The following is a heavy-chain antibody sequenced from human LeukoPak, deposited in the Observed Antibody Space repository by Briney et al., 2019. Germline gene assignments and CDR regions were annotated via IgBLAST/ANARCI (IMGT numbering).Heavy chain of an antibody. CDR3: ARDGAGVGSTKLDY. V-gene: IGHV3-48*03. Sequence: GGSLRLSCAASGFTFSNYEMNWVRQAPGKGLEWVSFISSSGSHTFYAESVKGRFTVSRDNAKNSLYLQMNSLGVEDTAIYLCARDGAGVGSTKLDYWGQGSLVTVSS. CDR1: GFTFSNYE. CDR2: ISSSGSHT. J-gene: IGHJ4*02. D-gene: IGHD1-26*01.